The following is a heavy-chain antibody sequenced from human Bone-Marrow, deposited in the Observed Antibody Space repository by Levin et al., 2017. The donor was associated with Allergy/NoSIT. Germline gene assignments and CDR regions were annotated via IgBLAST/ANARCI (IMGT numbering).Heavy chain of an antibody. CDR3: ARDRGGFGSPASYGMDV. CDR2: ISYDGSEK. J-gene: IGHJ6*02. V-gene: IGHV3-30*04. D-gene: IGHD3-10*01. Sequence: GGSLRLSCAASGFFFSSYPMHWVRQAPGKGLEWVAVISYDGSEKYSVESVKGRFTISRDNSKNTLYLQMNSLRSEDTALYYCARDRGGFGSPASYGMDVWGQGTTVTV. CDR1: GFFFSSYP.